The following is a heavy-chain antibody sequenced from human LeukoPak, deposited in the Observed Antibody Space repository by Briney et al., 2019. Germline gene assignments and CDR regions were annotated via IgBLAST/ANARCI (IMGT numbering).Heavy chain of an antibody. CDR3: ASGSSGYDP. D-gene: IGHD5-12*01. J-gene: IGHJ5*02. CDR2: IHHSGTT. Sequence: SGTLSLTCAVSGGSISSSNWYSWARQPPGKGLEWIGYIHHSGTTIYNPSLKSRVTMSVDTSKNQFSLKLSSVTAADTAVYFCASGSSGYDPWGQGTLVTVSS. CDR1: GGSISSSNW. V-gene: IGHV4-4*02.